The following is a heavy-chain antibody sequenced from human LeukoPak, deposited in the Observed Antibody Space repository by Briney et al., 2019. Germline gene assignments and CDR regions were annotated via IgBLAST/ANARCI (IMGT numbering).Heavy chain of an antibody. CDR3: ARVSPEGDSSSWYPGWFDP. Sequence: ASVKVSCKASGYTFTSYYMHWVRQAPGQGLEWMGWISAYNGNTNYAQELQGRVTMTTDTSTSTAYMELRSLRSDDTAVYYCARVSPEGDSSSWYPGWFDPWGQGTLVTVSS. V-gene: IGHV1-18*04. D-gene: IGHD6-13*01. CDR1: GYTFTSYY. CDR2: ISAYNGNT. J-gene: IGHJ5*02.